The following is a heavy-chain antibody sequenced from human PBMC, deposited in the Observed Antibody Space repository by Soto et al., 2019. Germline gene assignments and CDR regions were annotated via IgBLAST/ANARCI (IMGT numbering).Heavy chain of an antibody. CDR1: GDSISNSNYY. Sequence: SETLSLTCTISGDSISNSNYYWGWIRQPPGKGLEWIGSIYYSGSTYYNPSLKSRVTISVDTSRNQFSLKLRSVTAGGTAVYHCARTGYGSGRTWFDPWGQGTLVTVSS. V-gene: IGHV4-39*01. CDR3: ARTGYGSGRTWFDP. CDR2: IYYSGST. J-gene: IGHJ5*02. D-gene: IGHD3-10*01.